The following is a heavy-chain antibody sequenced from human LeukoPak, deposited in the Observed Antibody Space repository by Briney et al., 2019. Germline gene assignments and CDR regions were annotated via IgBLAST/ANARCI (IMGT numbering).Heavy chain of an antibody. CDR3: ARGPTTSITIFGVV. CDR2: IYYSGST. V-gene: IGHV4-30-4*08. J-gene: IGHJ4*02. D-gene: IGHD3-3*01. Sequence: SQTLSLTCTVSGGSISSGDYYWSWIRQPPGKGLEWIGYIYYSGSTYYNPSLKGRVTISVDTSKDQFSLKLSSVTAADTAVYCCARGPTTSITIFGVVWGQGTLVTVSS. CDR1: GGSISSGDYY.